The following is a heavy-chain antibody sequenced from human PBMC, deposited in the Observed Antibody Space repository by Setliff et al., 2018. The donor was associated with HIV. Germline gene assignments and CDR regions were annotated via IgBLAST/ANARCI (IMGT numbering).Heavy chain of an antibody. CDR1: GNNFTTYA. D-gene: IGHD2-2*01. CDR3: ARASRYCSRTSCHGDWFDP. CDR2: INTNTGNP. Sequence: ASVKVSCKASGNNFTTYAINWVRQAPGQGLEWMGWINTNTGNPTYAQDFTGRFVFSLDTSVSTAYLQISSLKAEDTAVYYCARASRYCSRTSCHGDWFDPWGQGTLVTVSS. J-gene: IGHJ5*02. V-gene: IGHV7-4-1*02.